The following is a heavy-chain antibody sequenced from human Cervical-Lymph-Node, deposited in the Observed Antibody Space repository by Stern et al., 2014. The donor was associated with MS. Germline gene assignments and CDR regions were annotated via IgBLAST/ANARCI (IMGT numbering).Heavy chain of an antibody. J-gene: IGHJ5*02. CDR2: INPGDSDT. V-gene: IGHV5-51*01. Sequence: EVQLVESGAEVKKPGESLKISCKGSGSSFTSYWIGWVRQMPGKGPQWMGIINPGDSDTSHRPAFQGQVTISADKSISTAYLQWSSLKASDTAMYYCTRRHCSSRRCGWFDPWGQGTLVTVSS. CDR1: GSSFTSYW. D-gene: IGHD2-2*01. CDR3: TRRHCSSRRCGWFDP.